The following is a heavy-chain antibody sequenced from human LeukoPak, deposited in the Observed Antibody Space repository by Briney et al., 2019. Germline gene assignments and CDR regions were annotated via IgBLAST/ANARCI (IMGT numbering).Heavy chain of an antibody. CDR1: GFTFSTHS. Sequence: GGSLTLSCAASGFTFSTHSMNWVRQAPGKGLEWLSYIKDDGTDIHYGESVKGRSTISRDNAKNSLSLQIHTLTGEDTAVYYCAGDVTGVLPGDTFDIWSQGTIVTVSS. D-gene: IGHD3-10*01. V-gene: IGHV3-21*05. CDR2: IKDDGTDI. J-gene: IGHJ3*02. CDR3: AGDVTGVLPGDTFDI.